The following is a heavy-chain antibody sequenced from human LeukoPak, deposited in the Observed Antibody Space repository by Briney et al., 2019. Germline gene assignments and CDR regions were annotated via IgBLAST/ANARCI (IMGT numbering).Heavy chain of an antibody. V-gene: IGHV3-30*03. D-gene: IGHD6-19*01. CDR1: GFTFSTYG. CDR3: GRDHSYSSGWYPDF. CDR2: ILFDGINK. Sequence: GGSLRLSCAASGFTFSTYGMHWVRQAPGKGLEWVAVILFDGINKYYADSVKGRFTVSRDNSKNTLYLQMNSLIGEDTAVYYCGRDHSYSSGWYPDFWGQGTLVTVSS. J-gene: IGHJ4*02.